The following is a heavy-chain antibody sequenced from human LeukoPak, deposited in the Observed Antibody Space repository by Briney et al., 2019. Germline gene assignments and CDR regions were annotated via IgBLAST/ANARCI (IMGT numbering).Heavy chain of an antibody. D-gene: IGHD3-3*01. CDR1: GYTFTSYD. CDR2: MNPNSGST. V-gene: IGHV1-8*01. Sequence: AASVKVSCKASGYTFTSYDINWVRQATGQGLEWMGWMNPNSGSTGYAQKFQGRVTMTRNTSISTAYMELSSLRSEDTAVYCCARRTKRFLEWLPEYYFDYWGQGTLVTVSS. CDR3: ARRTKRFLEWLPEYYFDY. J-gene: IGHJ4*02.